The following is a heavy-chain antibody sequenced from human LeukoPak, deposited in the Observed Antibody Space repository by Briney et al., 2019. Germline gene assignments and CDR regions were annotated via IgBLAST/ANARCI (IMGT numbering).Heavy chain of an antibody. CDR2: ISSSSSTI. J-gene: IGHJ4*02. CDR1: GFTFSSYS. CDR3: ARDETDSSGWYGFDY. D-gene: IGHD6-19*01. Sequence: GGSLRLSCAASGFTFSSYSMNWVRQAPGKGLEWVSYISSSSSTIYYADSVKGRFTISRDNAKNSLYLQMNSLRAEDTAVYYCARDETDSSGWYGFDYWGQGTLVTVSS. V-gene: IGHV3-48*01.